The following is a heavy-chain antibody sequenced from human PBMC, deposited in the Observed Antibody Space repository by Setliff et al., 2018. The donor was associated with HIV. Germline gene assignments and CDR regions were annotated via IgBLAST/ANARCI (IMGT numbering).Heavy chain of an antibody. CDR1: GGSVSSVNYY. CDR2: IHYTGST. D-gene: IGHD3-22*01. CDR3: AGDRLTYYFDY. J-gene: IGHJ4*02. V-gene: IGHV4-61*01. Sequence: SETLSLTCSVSGGSVSSVNYYWSWIRQPPGKGLEWIGYIHYTGSTTYNPSLKSRVTISVDTSKNQFSLELSSVTAADTAVYYCAGDRLTYYFDYWGQGILVTVSS.